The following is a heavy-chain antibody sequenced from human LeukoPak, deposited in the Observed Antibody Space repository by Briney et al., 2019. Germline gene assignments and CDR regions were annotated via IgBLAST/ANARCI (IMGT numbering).Heavy chain of an antibody. CDR1: GFSLSTIGVG. CDR2: IYWSDDK. CDR3: ARSPDGYNYYFDY. V-gene: IGHV2-5*01. Sequence: SGPTLVITTQAPALTFTFSGFSLSTIGVGVGWIRQPPGKALECVELIYWSDDKRYSPSLKSMLTITKDTPKNQVVLTMTNMDPVDTATYYCARSPDGYNYYFDYWGQGTLVTVSS. J-gene: IGHJ4*02. D-gene: IGHD5-24*01.